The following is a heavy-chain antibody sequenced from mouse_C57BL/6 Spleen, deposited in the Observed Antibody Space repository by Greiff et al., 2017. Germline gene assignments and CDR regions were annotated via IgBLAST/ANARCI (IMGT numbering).Heavy chain of an antibody. Sequence: VQLQQPGAELVKPGASVKLSCKASGYTFTSYWMQWVKQRPGQGLEWIGEIDPSDSYTNYNQKFKGKATLTVDTSSSTAYMQLSSLTSEDSAVYYCARRGGKDYYAMDYWGQGTSVTVSS. J-gene: IGHJ4*01. CDR3: ARRGGKDYYAMDY. CDR2: IDPSDSYT. CDR1: GYTFTSYW. D-gene: IGHD2-1*01. V-gene: IGHV1-50*01.